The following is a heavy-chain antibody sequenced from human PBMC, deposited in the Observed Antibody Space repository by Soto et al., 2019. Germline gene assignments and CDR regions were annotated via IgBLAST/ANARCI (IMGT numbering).Heavy chain of an antibody. CDR3: ARRTMIVVVVFDY. V-gene: IGHV4-39*01. CDR1: GGSIGSSIYY. Sequence: PSETLSLTCTIYGGSIGSSIYYWGWIRQPPGKGMEWIGSIYYSGSTYYNPSLKSRVTISVDTSKNQFSLKLSSVTAADTAVYYCARRTMIVVVVFDYWGQGTLVTVS. CDR2: IYYSGST. J-gene: IGHJ4*02. D-gene: IGHD3-22*01.